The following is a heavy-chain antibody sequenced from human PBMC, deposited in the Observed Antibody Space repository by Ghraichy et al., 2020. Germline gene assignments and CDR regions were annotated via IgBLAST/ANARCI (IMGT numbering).Heavy chain of an antibody. J-gene: IGHJ4*02. CDR2: INHGGNT. Sequence: SETLSLTCAVYGGSFSGYYWSWIRQSPGKGLEWIGEINHGGNTNYNPSLKSRVTITVDTSKNHFSLKLSSVTAADTAVYYCATGRYGGKYFDHWGQGTLVTVSA. D-gene: IGHD4-23*01. CDR3: ATGRYGGKYFDH. V-gene: IGHV4-34*01. CDR1: GGSFSGYY.